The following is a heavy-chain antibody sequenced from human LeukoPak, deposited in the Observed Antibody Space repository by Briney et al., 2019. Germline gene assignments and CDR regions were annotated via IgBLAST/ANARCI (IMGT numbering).Heavy chain of an antibody. V-gene: IGHV3-30*03. CDR2: ISSDGGSN. D-gene: IGHD6-19*01. CDR3: VREQWLIGYHFDS. J-gene: IGHJ4*02. Sequence: GGSLSLSCAASGFTFSTYGMHWVRQAPGEGLEWVASISSDGGSNIYADSVKGRFTISRDNSKNTLYLQMNSLRAEDTAIYYCVREQWLIGYHFDSWGQGTLVTVSS. CDR1: GFTFSTYG.